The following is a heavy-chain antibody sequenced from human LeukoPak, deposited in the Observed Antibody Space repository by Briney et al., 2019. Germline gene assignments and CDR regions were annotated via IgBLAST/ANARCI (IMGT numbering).Heavy chain of an antibody. CDR1: GYSISSGYY. CDR2: IYHSGST. J-gene: IGHJ4*02. CDR3: ARHPQYCTNGVCYKKFDY. Sequence: SETLSLTCAVSGYSISSGYYWGRIRQPPGKGLEWIGSIYHSGSTYYNPSLKSRVTISVDTSKNQFSLKLSSVTAADTAVYYCARHPQYCTNGVCYKKFDYWGQGTLVTVSS. V-gene: IGHV4-38-2*01. D-gene: IGHD2-8*01.